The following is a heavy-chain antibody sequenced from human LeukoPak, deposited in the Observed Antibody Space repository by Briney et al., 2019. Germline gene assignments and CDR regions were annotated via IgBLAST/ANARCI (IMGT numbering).Heavy chain of an antibody. D-gene: IGHD3-9*01. V-gene: IGHV3-23*01. J-gene: IGHJ4*02. CDR2: ISGSGERT. CDR1: EFTFSSYA. Sequence: GGSLRLSCAASEFTFSSYAMTWVRQAPGKGLEWVSTISGSGERTYYADSVKGRFTISRDNSKNTLYLQMNTLRADDTAVYYCAKDLAYPTLPRVYFPNGGRETLATVPS. CDR3: AKDLAYPTLPRVYFPN.